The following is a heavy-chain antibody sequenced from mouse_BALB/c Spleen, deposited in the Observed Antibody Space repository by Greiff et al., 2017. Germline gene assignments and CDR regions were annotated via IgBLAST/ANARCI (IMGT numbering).Heavy chain of an antibody. Sequence: QVQLKESGPGLVAPSQSLSITCTVSGFSLTSYGVHWVRQPPGKGLEWLGVIWAGGSTNYNSALMSRLSISKDNSKSQVFLKMNSLQTDDTAMYYCARDGNYKSYYAMDYWGQGTSVTVSS. J-gene: IGHJ4*01. V-gene: IGHV2-9*02. CDR2: IWAGGST. CDR3: ARDGNYKSYYAMDY. D-gene: IGHD2-1*01. CDR1: GFSLTSYG.